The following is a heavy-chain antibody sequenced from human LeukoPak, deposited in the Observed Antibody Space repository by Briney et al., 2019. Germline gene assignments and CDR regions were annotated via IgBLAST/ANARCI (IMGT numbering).Heavy chain of an antibody. Sequence: KSSETLSLTCTVSGGSISSSGYYWGWIRQPPGKGLEWIGSIYYGGSTYYNPSLKSRVTISLDTSQNQFSLKLSSVTAADTAVYYCARQQSCSGGTCYFYFDSWGQGTLVTVSS. D-gene: IGHD2-15*01. V-gene: IGHV4-39*01. CDR1: GGSISSSGYY. CDR2: IYYGGST. J-gene: IGHJ4*02. CDR3: ARQQSCSGGTCYFYFDS.